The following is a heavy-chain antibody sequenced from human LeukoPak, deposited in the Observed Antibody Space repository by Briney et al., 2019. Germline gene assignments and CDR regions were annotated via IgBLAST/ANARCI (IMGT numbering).Heavy chain of an antibody. CDR1: GYTFTGYY. Sequence: ASVKVSCKASGYTFTGYYMHWVRQAPGQGLEWMGWINPDSGGTDYAQKFQGRVTMTRDTSISTGYMELSRLRSDDTAVYYCARDPRIAAAGPATDYWGQGTLVTVSS. CDR2: INPDSGGT. CDR3: ARDPRIAAAGPATDY. D-gene: IGHD6-13*01. J-gene: IGHJ4*02. V-gene: IGHV1-2*02.